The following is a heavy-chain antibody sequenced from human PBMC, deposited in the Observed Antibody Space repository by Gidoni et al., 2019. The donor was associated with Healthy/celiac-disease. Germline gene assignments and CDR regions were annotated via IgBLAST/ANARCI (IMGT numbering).Heavy chain of an antibody. CDR3: ARSIAPDY. CDR1: GFTFSSYW. D-gene: IGHD6-6*01. J-gene: IGHJ4*02. Sequence: EVQLVESGGGLVQPGGSLRLSCAASGFTFSSYWMHWVRQAPGKGRVCVSRINSDGSSTRYADAVKGRFTISRDNAKNTLYLQMNSLRAEDTAVYYCARSIAPDYWGQGTLVTVSS. V-gene: IGHV3-74*01. CDR2: INSDGSST.